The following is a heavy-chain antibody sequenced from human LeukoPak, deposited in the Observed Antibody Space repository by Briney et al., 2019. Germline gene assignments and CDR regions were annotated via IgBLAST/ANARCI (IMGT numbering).Heavy chain of an antibody. CDR1: GASISNSNW. D-gene: IGHD6-13*01. J-gene: IGHJ4*02. CDR2: IYYSGST. CDR3: ARVTIAAAGRGYFDY. V-gene: IGHV4-59*01. Sequence: SETLSLTCTVSGASISNSNWWSWVRQPPGKGLEWIGYIYYSGSTNYNPSLKSRVTISVDTSKNQFSLKLSSVTAADTAVYYCARVTIAAAGRGYFDYWGQGTLVTVSS.